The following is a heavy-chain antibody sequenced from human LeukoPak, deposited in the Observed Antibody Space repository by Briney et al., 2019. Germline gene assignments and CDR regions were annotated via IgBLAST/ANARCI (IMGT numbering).Heavy chain of an antibody. Sequence: ASVKVSCKAFGYTFTSNYMHWVRQAPGQGPEWMGVISPSGGSTTYAQKFQGRVTMTADTSADTAYMELSSLRSEDTAVYYCATEGKMVRGLYTDYWGQGTLVTVSS. J-gene: IGHJ4*02. CDR1: GYTFTSNY. CDR3: ATEGKMVRGLYTDY. D-gene: IGHD3-10*01. CDR2: ISPSGGST. V-gene: IGHV1-46*01.